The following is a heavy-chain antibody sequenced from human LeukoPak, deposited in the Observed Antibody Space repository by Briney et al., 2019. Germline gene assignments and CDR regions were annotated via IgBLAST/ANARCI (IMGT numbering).Heavy chain of an antibody. Sequence: SETLSLTCTVSGGSISSGGYYWSWIRQHPGKGLEWIGSIHYSGSTYYNPSLKSRVTISVDTSENQFSLRLSSVTAADMAVYYCARHKYLSLAAPLDSWGQGTLVTVSS. V-gene: IGHV4-39*01. D-gene: IGHD6-6*01. CDR3: ARHKYLSLAAPLDS. CDR1: GGSISSGGYY. J-gene: IGHJ4*02. CDR2: IHYSGST.